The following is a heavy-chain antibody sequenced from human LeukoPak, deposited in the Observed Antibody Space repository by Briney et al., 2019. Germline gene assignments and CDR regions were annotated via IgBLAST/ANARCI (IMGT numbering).Heavy chain of an antibody. CDR1: GYTFTSYG. V-gene: IGHV1-18*01. D-gene: IGHD6-13*01. J-gene: IGHJ5*01. CDR3: ATDGRGHWDISSWYLGNWFDS. CDR2: IATYGGNT. Sequence: ASVKVSCKASGYTFTSYGISWVRQAPGQGLEWMGWIATYGGNTKYAQNLQGRVTMTTETSTSTAYMELTNLRSDDTAVYYCATDGRGHWDISSWYLGNWFDSWGQGTVVTVSS.